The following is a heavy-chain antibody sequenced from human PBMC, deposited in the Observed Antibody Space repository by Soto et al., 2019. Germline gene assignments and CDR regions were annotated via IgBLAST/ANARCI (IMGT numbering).Heavy chain of an antibody. V-gene: IGHV4-61*01. D-gene: IGHD6-19*01. J-gene: IGHJ4*02. CDR3: ARYTIAVAGFDY. CDR2: IYYSGST. CDR1: GGSVSSGSYY. Sequence: SETLSLTCTVSGGSVSSGSYYWSWIRQPPGKGLEWIGYIYYSGSTNYNPSLKSRVTISVDTSKNQFSLKLSSVTAADTAVYYCARYTIAVAGFDYWGQGTLVTVSS.